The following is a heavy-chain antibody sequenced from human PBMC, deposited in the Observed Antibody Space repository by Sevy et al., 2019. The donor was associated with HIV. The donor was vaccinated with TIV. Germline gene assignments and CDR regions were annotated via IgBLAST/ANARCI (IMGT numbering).Heavy chain of an antibody. CDR1: GGSISSSSYY. CDR3: ARSYYDILTGYYGGPWSRFDP. CDR2: IYYSGST. D-gene: IGHD3-9*01. V-gene: IGHV4-39*01. J-gene: IGHJ5*02. Sequence: SETLSLTCTVSGGSISSSSYYWGWIRQPPGKGLEWIGSIYYSGSTYYNPSLKSRVTISVDTSKNQFSLKLSFVTAADTAVYYCARSYYDILTGYYGGPWSRFDPWGQGTLVTVSS.